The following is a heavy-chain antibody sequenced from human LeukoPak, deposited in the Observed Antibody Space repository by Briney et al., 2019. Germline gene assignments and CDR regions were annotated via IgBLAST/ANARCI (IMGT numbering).Heavy chain of an antibody. J-gene: IGHJ4*02. CDR1: GFTFSHYA. V-gene: IGHV3-23*01. Sequence: GGSLRLSCAASGFTFSHYAMSWVRQPPGKGLEWVSSISGSGADTYYADSVKGRFTISRDNSKNTVYLQMNSLRAEDTAVYYCAKDMGGNGWSFDYWGQGTLVTVSS. CDR2: ISGSGADT. CDR3: AKDMGGNGWSFDY. D-gene: IGHD1-26*01.